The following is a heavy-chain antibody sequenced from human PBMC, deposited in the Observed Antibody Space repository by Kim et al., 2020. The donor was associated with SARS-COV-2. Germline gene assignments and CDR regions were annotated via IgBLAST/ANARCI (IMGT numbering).Heavy chain of an antibody. Sequence: GGSLRLSCAASGFTFSSYGMHWVRQAPGKGLEWVAVISYDGRNKYYADSVKGRFTISRDNSKNTLYLQMNSLRAEDTAVYYCAKERGGYFGYWGQGTLVTVSS. CDR1: GFTFSSYG. V-gene: IGHV3-30*18. D-gene: IGHD2-15*01. J-gene: IGHJ4*02. CDR3: AKERGGYFGY. CDR2: ISYDGRNK.